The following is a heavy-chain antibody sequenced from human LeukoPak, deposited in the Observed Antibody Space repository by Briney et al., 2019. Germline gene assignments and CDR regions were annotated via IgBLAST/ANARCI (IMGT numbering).Heavy chain of an antibody. CDR1: GGSVSGYY. Sequence: SETLSLMCSVSGGSVSGYYWSWLRQPPGKGLEWIAYMEYSGSTRYNPSLQSRVTISVDTSKNQFSLKLSSVTVADTAVYYCARHEVGFCHGGSCPYYFDYWGQGTLVTVS. V-gene: IGHV4-59*08. CDR2: MEYSGST. J-gene: IGHJ4*02. CDR3: ARHEVGFCHGGSCPYYFDY. D-gene: IGHD2-15*01.